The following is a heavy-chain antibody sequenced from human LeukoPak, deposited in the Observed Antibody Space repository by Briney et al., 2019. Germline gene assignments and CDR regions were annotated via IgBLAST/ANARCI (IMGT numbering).Heavy chain of an antibody. D-gene: IGHD3-16*01. J-gene: IGHJ4*02. Sequence: SETLSLTCTVSGGSISSSSYYWGWIRQPPGKGLEWIGEINHSGSTNYNPSLKSRVTISVDTSKNQFSLKLSSVTAADTAVYYCARDLAYWGQGTLVTVSS. V-gene: IGHV4-39*07. CDR2: INHSGST. CDR1: GGSISSSSYY. CDR3: ARDLAY.